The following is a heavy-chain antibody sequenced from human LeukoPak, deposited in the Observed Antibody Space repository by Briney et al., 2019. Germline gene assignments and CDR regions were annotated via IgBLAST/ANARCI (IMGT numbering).Heavy chain of an antibody. V-gene: IGHV3-30*18. J-gene: IGHJ5*02. Sequence: GGSLRLSCAASGFSFSNYGMHWVRQAPGKGLEWVAVISYDGSNKYYADSVKGRFTISRDNSKNTLYLQMNSLRAEDTAVYYCAKEALSSSAAWGQGTLVTVSS. CDR2: ISYDGSNK. CDR3: AKEALSSSAA. D-gene: IGHD2/OR15-2a*01. CDR1: GFSFSNYG.